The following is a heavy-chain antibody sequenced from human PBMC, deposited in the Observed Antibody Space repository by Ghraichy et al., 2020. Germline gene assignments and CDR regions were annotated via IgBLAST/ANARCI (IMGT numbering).Heavy chain of an antibody. D-gene: IGHD2-2*01. CDR3: AKLFPRIVVVPAAGMDV. CDR1: RFNFSNYA. V-gene: IGHV3-23*01. J-gene: IGHJ6*02. Sequence: GESLNISYAASRFNFSNYAMTWVRQAPGKGLEWVSAISGSGGSTYYADSGKGRFTISRDNSKNTLYLQMNSLRAEDTAVYYCAKLFPRIVVVPAAGMDVWGQGTTVTVSS. CDR2: ISGSGGST.